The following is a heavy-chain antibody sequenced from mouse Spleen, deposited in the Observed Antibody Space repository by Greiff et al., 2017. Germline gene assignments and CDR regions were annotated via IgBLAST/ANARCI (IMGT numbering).Heavy chain of an antibody. Sequence: EVKLVESGGGLVKPGGSLKLSCAASGFTFSDYGMHWVRQAPEKGLEWVAYISSGSSTIYYADTVKGRFTISRDNAKNTLFLQMTSLRSEDTAMYYCATMITTGYYFDYWGQGTTLTVSS. V-gene: IGHV5-17*01. CDR2: ISSGSSTI. CDR3: ATMITTGYYFDY. D-gene: IGHD2-4*01. J-gene: IGHJ2*01. CDR1: GFTFSDYG.